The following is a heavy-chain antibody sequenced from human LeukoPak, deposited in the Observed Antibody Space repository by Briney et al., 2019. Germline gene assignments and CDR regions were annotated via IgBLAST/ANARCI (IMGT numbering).Heavy chain of an antibody. Sequence: SETLSLTCTVAAGSISTDYWSWIRQPPGKVLEWIGYIDYSGSTNYNPSLKSRVTMSVDTSKNRFSLKLSSVTAADTALFYCARVRRYSSRPDAFDIWGQGTMVTVSS. CDR3: ARVRRYSSRPDAFDI. CDR2: IDYSGST. J-gene: IGHJ3*02. D-gene: IGHD6-13*01. V-gene: IGHV4-59*01. CDR1: AGSISTDY.